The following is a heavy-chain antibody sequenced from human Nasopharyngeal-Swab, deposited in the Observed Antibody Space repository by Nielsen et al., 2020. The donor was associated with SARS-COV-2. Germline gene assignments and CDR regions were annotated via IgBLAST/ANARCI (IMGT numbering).Heavy chain of an antibody. CDR1: GGSISSGGYY. J-gene: IGHJ3*02. CDR2: IYYSGST. V-gene: IGHV4-61*08. Sequence: SETLSLTCTVSGGSISSGGYYWSWIRQHPGKGLEWIGYIYYSGSTNYNPSLKSRVTISVDTSKNQFSLKLSSVTAADTAVYYCARDIGVGLLDAFDIWGQGTMVTVSS. CDR3: ARDIGVGLLDAFDI. D-gene: IGHD2/OR15-2a*01.